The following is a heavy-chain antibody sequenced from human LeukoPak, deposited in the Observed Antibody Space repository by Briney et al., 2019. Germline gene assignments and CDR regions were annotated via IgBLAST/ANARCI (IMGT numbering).Heavy chain of an antibody. V-gene: IGHV4-61*02. J-gene: IGHJ6*02. CDR2: IYTSGST. CDR1: GGSISSGSYH. Sequence: SQTLSLTCTVSGGSISSGSYHWGWIRQPAGKGLEWIGRIYTSGSTNYNPSLKSRVTISVDTSKNQFSLKLSSVTAADTAVYYCARDARGYYGMDVWGQGTTVTVSS. CDR3: ARDARGYYGMDV.